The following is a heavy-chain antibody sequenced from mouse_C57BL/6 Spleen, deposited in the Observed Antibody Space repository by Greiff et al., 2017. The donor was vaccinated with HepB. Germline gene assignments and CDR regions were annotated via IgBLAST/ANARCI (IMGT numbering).Heavy chain of an antibody. CDR3: ARQGYYDYFDY. V-gene: IGHV5-9*01. CDR1: GFTFSSYT. D-gene: IGHD1-1*01. J-gene: IGHJ2*01. Sequence: EVKVEESGGGLVKPGGSLKLSCAASGFTFSSYTMSWVRQTPEKRLEWVATISGGGGNTYYPDSVKGRFTISRDNAKNTLYLQMSSLRSEDTALYYCARQGYYDYFDYWGQGTTLTVSS. CDR2: ISGGGGNT.